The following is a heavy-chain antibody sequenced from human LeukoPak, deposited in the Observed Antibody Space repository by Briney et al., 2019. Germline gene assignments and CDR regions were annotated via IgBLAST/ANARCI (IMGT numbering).Heavy chain of an antibody. J-gene: IGHJ4*02. V-gene: IGHV3-23*01. CDR2: ISGSGGST. CDR1: GFTFSSYA. Sequence: GGSLRLSCAASGFTFSSYAMSWVRQAPGKGLEWVSAISGSGGSTYYADSVKGRFTISRDNAKNSLFLQMISLRVEDTAVYYCSGGSRFVDYWGQGTLVTVSS. CDR3: SGGSRFVDY. D-gene: IGHD3-16*01.